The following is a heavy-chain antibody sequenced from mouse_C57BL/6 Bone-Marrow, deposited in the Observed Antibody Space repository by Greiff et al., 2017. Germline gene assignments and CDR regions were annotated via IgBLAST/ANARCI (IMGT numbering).Heavy chain of an antibody. J-gene: IGHJ1*03. V-gene: IGHV1-69*01. Sequence: QVQLQQPGAELVMPGASVKLSCTASGYTFTSYWMHWVKQRPGQGLEWIGEIDPSDSYTNYNQKFKGKSTLTVDKSSSTAYMQLSSLTSEDSAVYYCARDGDYYGSSEGYFDVWGTGTTVTVSS. CDR1: GYTFTSYW. CDR2: IDPSDSYT. D-gene: IGHD1-1*01. CDR3: ARDGDYYGSSEGYFDV.